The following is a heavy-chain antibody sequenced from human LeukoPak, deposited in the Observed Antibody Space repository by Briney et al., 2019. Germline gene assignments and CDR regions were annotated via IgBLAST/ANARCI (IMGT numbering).Heavy chain of an antibody. J-gene: IGHJ5*02. V-gene: IGHV4-39*01. Sequence: SETLSLTCSVSGGSISRSSSYWGWIRQPPGKGLEWIGSIFYSGSTYNTPSLKSRVIISIDTSKNQFFLKLTSVTAADTAVYYCARHFFYGPGSYYTEAWGQGTLVTVSS. CDR2: IFYSGST. CDR3: ARHFFYGPGSYYTEA. CDR1: GGSISRSSSY. D-gene: IGHD3-10*01.